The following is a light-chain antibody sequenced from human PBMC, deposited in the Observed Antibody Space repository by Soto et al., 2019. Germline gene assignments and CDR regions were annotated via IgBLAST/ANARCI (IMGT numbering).Light chain of an antibody. J-gene: IGKJ4*01. CDR1: QSVSSS. CDR3: QQHSNWLLT. Sequence: EIVLTQSPATLSLSPGERATLSCRASQSVSSSLAWYQQKPGQAPRLLIYDASNRATGIPARFSGSGSGTDFSLTISSLEPEDFAVYYCQQHSNWLLTFGGGTKVEIK. CDR2: DAS. V-gene: IGKV3-11*01.